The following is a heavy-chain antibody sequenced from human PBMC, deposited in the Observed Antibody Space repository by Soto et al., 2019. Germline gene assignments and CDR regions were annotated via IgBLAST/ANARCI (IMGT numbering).Heavy chain of an antibody. D-gene: IGHD2-2*01. CDR2: IYYSGST. Sequence: SETLSLTCTVSGGSISSSDYYWSWIRQPPGKGLEWIGYIYYSGSTYYNPSLKSRVTISVDTSKNQFSLKVSSVTAADTAVYYCARTLTCISTSCYYGMDVWGQGTTVTVSS. CDR1: GGSISSSDYY. V-gene: IGHV4-30-4*01. CDR3: ARTLTCISTSCYYGMDV. J-gene: IGHJ6*02.